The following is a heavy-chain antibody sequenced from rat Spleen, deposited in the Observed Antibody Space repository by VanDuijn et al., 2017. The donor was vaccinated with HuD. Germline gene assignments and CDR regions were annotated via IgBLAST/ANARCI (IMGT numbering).Heavy chain of an antibody. Sequence: EVQLVESDGGLVQPGRSLKLSCAASGFTFSDYYMAWVRQAPTKGLEWVASISTSGGHTYYRDSVKGRFTLSRDNAKSTLYLQMDSLRSEDTATYYCTRRGITHYFDHWGQGVMVTVSS. CDR1: GFTFSDYY. CDR3: TRRGITHYFDH. J-gene: IGHJ2*01. D-gene: IGHD1-6*01. CDR2: ISTSGGHT. V-gene: IGHV5-25*01.